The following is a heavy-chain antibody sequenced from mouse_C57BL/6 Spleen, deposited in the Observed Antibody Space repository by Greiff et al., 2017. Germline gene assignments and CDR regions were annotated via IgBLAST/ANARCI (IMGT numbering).Heavy chain of an antibody. CDR3: ALLSYYGSSYDWYFDV. CDR1: GYTFTSSW. J-gene: IGHJ1*03. CDR2: IHPNSGST. Sequence: QVQLQQPGAELVKPGASVKLSCKASGYTFTSSWMHWVKQRPGQGLEWIGMIHPNSGSTNYNEKFKSTATLTVDKSSSTAYMQLSSLTSEDSAVYYCALLSYYGSSYDWYFDVWGTGTTVTVSS. D-gene: IGHD1-1*01. V-gene: IGHV1-64*01.